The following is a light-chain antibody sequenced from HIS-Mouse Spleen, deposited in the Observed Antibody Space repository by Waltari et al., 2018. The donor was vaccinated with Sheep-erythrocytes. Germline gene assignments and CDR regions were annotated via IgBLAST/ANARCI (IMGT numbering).Light chain of an antibody. CDR1: QSVSSY. J-gene: IGKJ2*01. Sequence: EIVLTQSPATLSLSPGERATLSCRASQSVSSYLAWSQQKPGQAPRLLIYDASHRATGIPARFSGSESGTDFTLTISSLEPEDFAVYYCQQRSNWYTFGQGTKLEIK. CDR2: DAS. CDR3: QQRSNWYT. V-gene: IGKV3-11*01.